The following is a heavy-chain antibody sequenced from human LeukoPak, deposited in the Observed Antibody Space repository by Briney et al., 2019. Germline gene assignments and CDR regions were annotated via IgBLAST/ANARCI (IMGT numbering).Heavy chain of an antibody. V-gene: IGHV3-66*01. CDR2: IYSGGGT. J-gene: IGHJ4*02. CDR3: ARVGYSSGWFRQ. CDR1: GFTVSSNY. D-gene: IGHD6-19*01. Sequence: GGSLRLSCAASGFTVSSNYMSWVRQAPGKGLEWVSVIYSGGGTYYADSVKGRFAISRDNSKNTLYLQMNSLRPGDTAVYYCARVGYSSGWFRQWGQGTLVTVSS.